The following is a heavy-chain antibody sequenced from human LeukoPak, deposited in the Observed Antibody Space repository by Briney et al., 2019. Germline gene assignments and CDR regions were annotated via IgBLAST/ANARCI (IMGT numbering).Heavy chain of an antibody. CDR3: AKVNPKVREVSHYHYYYYMDV. Sequence: PGGSLRLSCAASGFTFSSYWMSWVRQAPGKGLEWVANIKQDGSEKYYVDSVKGRFTISRDNAKNSLYLQMNSLRAEDTAVYYCAKVNPKVREVSHYHYYYYMDVWGKGTTVTISS. CDR2: IKQDGSEK. V-gene: IGHV3-7*01. J-gene: IGHJ6*03. D-gene: IGHD3-10*01. CDR1: GFTFSSYW.